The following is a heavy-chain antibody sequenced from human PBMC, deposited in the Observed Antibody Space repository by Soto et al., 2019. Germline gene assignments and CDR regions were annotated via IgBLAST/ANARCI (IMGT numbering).Heavy chain of an antibody. CDR1: GVSIRTSNW. CDR2: IYHSGTT. Sequence: QVQLQESGPGLVKPSGTLSLTCAVSGVSIRTSNWWSWARQSPGKGLEWIGEIYHSGTTNYNPSLQSRVTISVDKSTNHLSLHLSSVNAADTAVYFCAKGGRLYYRSGSYFDSWGQGILVTVSS. V-gene: IGHV4-4*02. CDR3: AKGGRLYYRSGSYFDS. D-gene: IGHD3-10*01. J-gene: IGHJ4*02.